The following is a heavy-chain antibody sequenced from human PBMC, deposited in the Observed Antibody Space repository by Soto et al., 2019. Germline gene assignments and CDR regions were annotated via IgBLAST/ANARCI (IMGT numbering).Heavy chain of an antibody. J-gene: IGHJ5*02. Sequence: PSETLSLTCTVSGGSISSGDYYWSWIRQPPGKGLEWIGYIYYSGSTYYNPSLKSRVTISVDTSKNQFSLKLSSVTAADTAVYYCARDRDGPPNWFDPWGQGTLVTVSS. CDR2: IYYSGST. CDR1: GGSISSGDYY. D-gene: IGHD3-10*01. CDR3: ARDRDGPPNWFDP. V-gene: IGHV4-30-4*01.